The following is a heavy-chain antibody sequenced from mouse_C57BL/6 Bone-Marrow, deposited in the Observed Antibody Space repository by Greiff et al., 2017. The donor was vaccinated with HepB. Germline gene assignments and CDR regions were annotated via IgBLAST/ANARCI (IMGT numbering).Heavy chain of an antibody. D-gene: IGHD2-4*01. Sequence: VQVVESGADLAKPGASVKLSCKASGYTFTSYWMHWVKQSPEKGLEWIGSINPSSGYTKYNQKFKDKATLTADKSSSTAYMQLSSLTYEDSAVYYGARWDYDYFDYWGQGTSLTVSS. CDR3: ARWDYDYFDY. CDR2: INPSSGYT. CDR1: GYTFTSYW. V-gene: IGHV1-7*01. J-gene: IGHJ2*02.